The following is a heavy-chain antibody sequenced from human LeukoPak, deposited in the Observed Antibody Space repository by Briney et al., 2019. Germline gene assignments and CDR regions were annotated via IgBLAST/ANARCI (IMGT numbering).Heavy chain of an antibody. Sequence: PSETLSLTCTVSGGSISSSSYYWGWVRQPPGKGLEWIGSTYYSGSTYYNPSLKSRVTISVDTSKNQFSLKLSSVTAADTAVYYCARRPYSSSWYYFDYWGQGTLVTVSS. J-gene: IGHJ4*02. CDR1: GGSISSSSYY. D-gene: IGHD6-13*01. CDR2: TYYSGST. CDR3: ARRPYSSSWYYFDY. V-gene: IGHV4-39*07.